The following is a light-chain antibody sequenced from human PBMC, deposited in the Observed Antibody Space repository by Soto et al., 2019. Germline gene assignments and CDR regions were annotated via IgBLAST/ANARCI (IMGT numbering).Light chain of an antibody. CDR3: CSYAGSSTVV. CDR2: EGS. CDR1: SSDVGSYNL. V-gene: IGLV2-23*01. J-gene: IGLJ2*01. Sequence: QSALTQPASVSGSPGQSITISCTGTSSDVGSYNLVSWYQQHPGKDPKLMIYEGSKRPSGVSNRFSGYKSGNTASLTISGLQAEDEADYYCCSYAGSSTVVFGGGTKVTVL.